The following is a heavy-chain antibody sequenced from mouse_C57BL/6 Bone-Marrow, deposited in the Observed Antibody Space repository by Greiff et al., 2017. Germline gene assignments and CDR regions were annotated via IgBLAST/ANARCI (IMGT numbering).Heavy chain of an antibody. CDR3: ARGDYEGYFDV. CDR1: GFSLTSYG. Sequence: QVQLQQSGPGLVQPSQSLSITCTVSGFSLTSYGVHWVRQSPGKGLEWLGVIWSGGSTDYNAAFISRLSISKDNSKSQVFFKMNSLQADDTAIYYCARGDYEGYFDVWGTGTTVTVSS. CDR2: IWSGGST. V-gene: IGHV2-2*01. J-gene: IGHJ1*03. D-gene: IGHD2-4*01.